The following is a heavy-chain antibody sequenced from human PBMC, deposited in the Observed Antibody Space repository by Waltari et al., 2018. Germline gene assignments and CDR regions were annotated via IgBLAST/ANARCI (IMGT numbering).Heavy chain of an antibody. CDR3: AKEKDCGGDCPLDY. CDR2: ISGSGGRT. J-gene: IGHJ4*02. Sequence: EVQVMESGGGLVQPGGSLRLSCAASGFTFSNYVMTWVRQGPGKGPEWVSAISGSGGRTYYADSVKGRFTISRDNSKNTVYLQMNSLRVEDTAVYYCAKEKDCGGDCPLDYWGQGTLVTVTS. CDR1: GFTFSNYV. D-gene: IGHD2-21*01. V-gene: IGHV3-23*01.